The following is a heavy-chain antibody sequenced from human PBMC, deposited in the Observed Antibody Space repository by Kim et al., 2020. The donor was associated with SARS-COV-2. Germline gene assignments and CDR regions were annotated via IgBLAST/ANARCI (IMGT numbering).Heavy chain of an antibody. J-gene: IGHJ4*02. Sequence: NPTLKSRVTISVDTSKNQFSRKLSSVTAADTAVYYCARGPYSFYGLDYWGQGTLVTVSS. V-gene: IGHV4-34*01. CDR3: ARGPYSFYGLDY. D-gene: IGHD2-2*01.